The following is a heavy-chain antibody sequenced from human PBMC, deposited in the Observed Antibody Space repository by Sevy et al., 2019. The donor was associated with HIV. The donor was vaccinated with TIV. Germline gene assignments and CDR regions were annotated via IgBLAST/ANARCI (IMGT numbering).Heavy chain of an antibody. D-gene: IGHD1-26*01. CDR2: LNGSGGRT. V-gene: IGHV3-23*01. Sequence: GGSLRLSCAASGFTFSSFAMSWVRQTPGKGLEWVSGLNGSGGRTYYPDSVKGRFTISRDNSKNTLYRQMNSLRAEDTAVYYCAKDTDSGSYLNDAFDIWGQGTMVTVSS. CDR3: AKDTDSGSYLNDAFDI. J-gene: IGHJ3*02. CDR1: GFTFSSFA.